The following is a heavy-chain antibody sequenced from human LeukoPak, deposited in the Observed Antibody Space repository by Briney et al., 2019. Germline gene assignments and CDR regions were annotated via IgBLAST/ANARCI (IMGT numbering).Heavy chain of an antibody. Sequence: SVKVSCKASGGTFSSYAISWVRQAPGQGLEWMGRIIPIFGTANYAQKFQGRVTITTDESTSTAYMELSSLRSEDTAVYYCARDIKQWLVRPDAFDIWGQGTMVTVSS. J-gene: IGHJ3*02. V-gene: IGHV1-69*05. D-gene: IGHD6-19*01. CDR1: GGTFSSYA. CDR3: ARDIKQWLVRPDAFDI. CDR2: IIPIFGTA.